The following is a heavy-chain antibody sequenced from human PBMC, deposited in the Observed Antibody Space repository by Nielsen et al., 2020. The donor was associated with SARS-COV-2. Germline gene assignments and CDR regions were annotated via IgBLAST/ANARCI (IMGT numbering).Heavy chain of an antibody. V-gene: IGHV3-48*04. D-gene: IGHD4-17*01. Sequence: WIRQPPGKGLEWLSYISSSSSTSYYADSVKGRFTISRDNTKNSLDLQMNSLSAEDTAVYYCARDPWGEDYGDPGYFDYWGQGTPVTVSS. CDR3: ARDPWGEDYGDPGYFDY. CDR2: ISSSSSTS. J-gene: IGHJ4*02.